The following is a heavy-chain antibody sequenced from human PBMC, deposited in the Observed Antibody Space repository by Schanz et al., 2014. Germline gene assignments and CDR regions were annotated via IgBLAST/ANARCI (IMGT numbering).Heavy chain of an antibody. CDR3: AKYRGYYRVSGSYRELEY. J-gene: IGHJ4*02. Sequence: EVQLVESGGGLVQPGGSLRLSCAASGFAVDNYYMSCVRQAPGRGLEWVSIIFTDGRTYYADSVKGRFTISRDNSKNTLYLQMNSLRAEDTAVYYCAKYRGYYRVSGSYRELEYWGQGTLVTVSS. V-gene: IGHV3-53*01. CDR1: GFAVDNYY. CDR2: IFTDGRT. D-gene: IGHD3-10*01.